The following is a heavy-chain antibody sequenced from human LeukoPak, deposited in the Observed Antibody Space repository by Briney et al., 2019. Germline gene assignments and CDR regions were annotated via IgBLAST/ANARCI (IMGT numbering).Heavy chain of an antibody. CDR1: GDSISSYY. V-gene: IGHV4-59*01. CDR2: IYYGGST. CDR3: TRGFGVLSYYYYGMDV. Sequence: PSETLSLTCTVSGDSISSYYWSWIRQPPGKGLEYIGYIYYGGSTNYHPSLKSRVTISVDTSKNQFSLKLKSVTAADTAVYYCTRGFGVLSYYYYGMDVWGQGTTVTVSS. D-gene: IGHD3-10*01. J-gene: IGHJ6*02.